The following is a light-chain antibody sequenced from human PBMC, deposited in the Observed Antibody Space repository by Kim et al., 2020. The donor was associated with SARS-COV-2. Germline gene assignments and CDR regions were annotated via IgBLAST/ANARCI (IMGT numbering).Light chain of an antibody. CDR1: QGISSD. V-gene: IGKV1-17*01. CDR3: LQRNTTPIT. J-gene: IGKJ5*01. CDR2: GAS. Sequence: DIQMTQSPSSLSASVGDRVTITCRASQGISSDLDWYQQKPGRAPKRLIYGASSLQSGVPSRFSGSGSGTEFTLTISSVQPEDFATYYCLQRNTTPITFGQGTRLEIK.